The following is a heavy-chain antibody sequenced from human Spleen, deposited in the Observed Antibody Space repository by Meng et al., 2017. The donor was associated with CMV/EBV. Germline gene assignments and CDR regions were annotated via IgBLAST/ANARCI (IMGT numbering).Heavy chain of an antibody. CDR2: IYNSGNT. CDR1: GGSVSSKSYY. D-gene: IGHD3-3*01. Sequence: SETLSLTCTVSGGSVSSKSYYWNWIRQPPGKGLEWIGYIYNSGNTYYNPSLKSRVTISVDTSKNQFSLKLTSVTAADSAVYYCARDTADFWSGSFDYWGQGILVTVSS. CDR3: ARDTADFWSGSFDY. V-gene: IGHV4-61*01. J-gene: IGHJ4*01.